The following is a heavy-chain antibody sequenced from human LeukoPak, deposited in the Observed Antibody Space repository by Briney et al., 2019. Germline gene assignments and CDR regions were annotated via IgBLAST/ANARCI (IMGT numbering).Heavy chain of an antibody. Sequence: PGGSLRLSCAASRFILSNYWMSWVRQAPGKGLEWVANIKQDGSETYCVDSVKGRFTISRDNAKNSLSLQMNSLRAEDTAVYYCARQRGSGCLDYWGQGTLVTVSS. CDR3: ARQRGSGCLDY. CDR2: IKQDGSET. V-gene: IGHV3-7*01. J-gene: IGHJ4*02. CDR1: RFILSNYW. D-gene: IGHD6-19*01.